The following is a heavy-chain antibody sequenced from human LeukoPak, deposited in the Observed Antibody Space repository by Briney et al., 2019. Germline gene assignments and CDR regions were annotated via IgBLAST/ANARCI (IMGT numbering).Heavy chain of an antibody. J-gene: IGHJ4*02. CDR3: ARHVVALGFDD. CDR2: ITTSSSYI. D-gene: IGHD3-22*01. CDR1: GFTFSTYT. Sequence: GGSLRLSCAASGFTFSTYTKNWVRQAPGKGLEWVSSITTSSSYIYYADSVKGRFTISRDNAKNSLYLQMNSLRAEDTAVYYCARHVVALGFDDWGQASLVTVSS. V-gene: IGHV3-21*01.